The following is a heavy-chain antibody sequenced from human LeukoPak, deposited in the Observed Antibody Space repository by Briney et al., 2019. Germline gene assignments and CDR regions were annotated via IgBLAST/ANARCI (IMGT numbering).Heavy chain of an antibody. CDR1: GFTFSSYG. CDR3: AKRVRVGVIRSYYYYYYMDV. CDR2: ISGSGGST. Sequence: GGTLRLSCAASGFTFSSYGMSWVRQAPGKGLEWVSAISGSGGSTYYADSVKGRFTISRDNSKNTLYLQMNSLRAEDTAVYYCAKRVRVGVIRSYYYYYYMDVWGKGTTVTISS. J-gene: IGHJ6*03. V-gene: IGHV3-23*01. D-gene: IGHD3-10*01.